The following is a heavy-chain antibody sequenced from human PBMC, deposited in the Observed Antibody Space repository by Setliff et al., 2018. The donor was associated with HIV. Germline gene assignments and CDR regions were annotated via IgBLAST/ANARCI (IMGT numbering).Heavy chain of an antibody. Sequence: SETLSLTCTVSGDSIRSYYYSWIRQPPGKGLEWIASVYTSGSTNYNPSLKSRVTISVDTSKNQFSLKLSSVTAADTAVYYCARLDCSSSSGFVDYWGQGTLVTVSS. CDR2: VYTSGST. CDR1: GDSIRSYY. V-gene: IGHV4-4*09. D-gene: IGHD2-2*01. J-gene: IGHJ4*02. CDR3: ARLDCSSSSGFVDY.